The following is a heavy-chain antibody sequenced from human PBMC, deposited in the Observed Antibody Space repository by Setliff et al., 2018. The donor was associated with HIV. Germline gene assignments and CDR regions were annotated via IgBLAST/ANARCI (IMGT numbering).Heavy chain of an antibody. Sequence: SETLSLTCTVSGGSIRSSTYYWGWIRQPPGKGLEWIGTVYYSGSTYYNPSLKSRVTISVDTSKNQFSLKLSSVTAEDTAVYYCARGTGIQLWLKGGDYYYYMDVWGKGTTVTVSS. D-gene: IGHD5-18*01. V-gene: IGHV4-39*07. J-gene: IGHJ6*03. CDR1: GGSIRSSTYY. CDR3: ARGTGIQLWLKGGDYYYYMDV. CDR2: VYYSGST.